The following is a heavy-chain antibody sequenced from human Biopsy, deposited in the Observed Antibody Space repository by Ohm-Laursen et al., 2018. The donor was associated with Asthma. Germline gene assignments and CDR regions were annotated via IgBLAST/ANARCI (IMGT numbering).Heavy chain of an antibody. CDR3: AREKVIESRGFQNWFDP. CDR1: GFTFSRYV. J-gene: IGHJ5*02. CDR2: ISNDGKNE. Sequence: SLRLSCSASGFTFSRYVMHWVRQAPGKGLEWVAVISNDGKNEYYGDSVKGRFTISRDNSKNRLYLEMASLRAEDTAVYYCAREKVIESRGFQNWFDPWGQGTLVHVSS. V-gene: IGHV3-30*04. D-gene: IGHD3-16*02.